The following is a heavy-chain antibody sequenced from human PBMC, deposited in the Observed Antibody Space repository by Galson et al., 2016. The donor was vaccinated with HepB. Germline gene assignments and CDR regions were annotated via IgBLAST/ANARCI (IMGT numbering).Heavy chain of an antibody. J-gene: IGHJ4*02. D-gene: IGHD1-7*01. CDR3: AKIRRELLDAYYFDH. CDR1: GFTFSRYA. CDR2: LSFDGSNK. V-gene: IGHV3-30-3*02. Sequence: SLRLSCAASGFTFSRYAMHWVRQAPGKGLEWVAVLSFDGSNKNYADSVKGRFTISRDNSKDMLYLQMNSLRAEDTAVYYCAKIRRELLDAYYFDHWGQGTLVTVSS.